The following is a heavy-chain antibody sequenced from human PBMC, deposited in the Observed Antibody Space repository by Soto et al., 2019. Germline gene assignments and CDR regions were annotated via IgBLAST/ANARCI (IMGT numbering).Heavy chain of an antibody. CDR2: VYSTETT. CDR1: GDSISSYF. V-gene: IGHV4-59*01. J-gene: IGHJ5*02. Sequence: PSETLSLTCTVSGDSISSYFWSWIRQPPGKGLEWIGYVYSTETTNYNPSPKSRVAMSIDTSKNQFSLKVRSVTAADTAVYYCARGSEAWFDPWGQGTLVTVS. CDR3: ARGSEAWFDP.